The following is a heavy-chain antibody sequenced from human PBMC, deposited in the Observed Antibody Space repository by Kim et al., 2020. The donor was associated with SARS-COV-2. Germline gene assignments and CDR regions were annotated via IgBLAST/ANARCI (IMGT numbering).Heavy chain of an antibody. CDR2: IKQDGSDK. CDR3: AREGGGCSSTSCLGDY. D-gene: IGHD2-2*01. Sequence: GGSLRLSCAASGFTIGSYWMSWVRQAPGKGLQWVANIKQDGSDKYYVDAVKGRFTISRDNATNSLYLQMNSLRVEDPALYYCAREGGGCSSTSCLGDYWG. V-gene: IGHV3-7*01. CDR1: GFTIGSYW. J-gene: IGHJ4*01.